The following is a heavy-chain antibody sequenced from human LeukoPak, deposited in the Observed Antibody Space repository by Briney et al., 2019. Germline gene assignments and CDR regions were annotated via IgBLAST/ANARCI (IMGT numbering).Heavy chain of an antibody. V-gene: IGHV3-30-3*01. CDR3: VRELVPLFKATGGWFDP. CDR2: ISYDGSNK. J-gene: IGHJ5*02. Sequence: TGRSLRPSCAASGFTFSTYAMHWVRQAPGKGLEWVAVISYDGSNKYYADSVKGRFTTSRDNSKNTLYLQMNSLRPEDTAVYYCVRELVPLFKATGGWFDPWGQGTLVTVSS. CDR1: GFTFSTYA. D-gene: IGHD6-6*01.